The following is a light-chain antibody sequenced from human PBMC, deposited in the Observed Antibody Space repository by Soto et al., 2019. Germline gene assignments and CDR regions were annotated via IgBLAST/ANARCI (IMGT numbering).Light chain of an antibody. J-gene: IGKJ1*01. CDR2: AAS. V-gene: IGKV1-39*01. CDR3: QQSYSSPWT. Sequence: DIQVTQSPSSLSASVGDRVTITCRASQSIFNYLNWYQQKPGKAPKLLIYAASSLQSGVPSRFXXXXXXXXXXXXXXSLQPEDFATYYCQQSYSSPWTFGLGTKVEIK. CDR1: QSIFNY.